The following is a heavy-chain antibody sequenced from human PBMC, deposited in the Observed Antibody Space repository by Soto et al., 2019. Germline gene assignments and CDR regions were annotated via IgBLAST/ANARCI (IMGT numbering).Heavy chain of an antibody. Sequence: ASVKVSCKASGYTFTSYAMHWVRQAPGQRLEWMGWINAGNGNTKYSQKFQGRVTITRDTSASTAYMELSSLRSEDTAVYYCARDTSALTYYDFWSGYYTTYFDYWGQGTLVTGSS. V-gene: IGHV1-3*01. J-gene: IGHJ4*02. CDR1: GYTFTSYA. D-gene: IGHD3-3*01. CDR2: INAGNGNT. CDR3: ARDTSALTYYDFWSGYYTTYFDY.